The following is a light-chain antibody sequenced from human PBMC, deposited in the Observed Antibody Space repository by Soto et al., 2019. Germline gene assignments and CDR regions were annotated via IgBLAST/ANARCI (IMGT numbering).Light chain of an antibody. V-gene: IGKV1-5*03. CDR2: KAS. CDR3: QQYKSYSRT. Sequence: DIQMTQSPSILSASVGDRVTITCRASQSISSWLAWYQQKPGKAPKVLVYKASTLESGVPSRFSGSGSGTEFTLTINSLQPDDFATYYCQQYKSYSRTFGQGTKVEIK. CDR1: QSISSW. J-gene: IGKJ1*01.